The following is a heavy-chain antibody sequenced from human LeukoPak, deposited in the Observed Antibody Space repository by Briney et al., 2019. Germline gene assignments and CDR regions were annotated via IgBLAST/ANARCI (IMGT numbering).Heavy chain of an antibody. CDR1: GGSISSYY. CDR3: ARDRVSAAGMDY. CDR2: IYYSGST. V-gene: IGHV4-59*01. J-gene: IGHJ4*02. D-gene: IGHD6-13*01. Sequence: PSETLSLTCTVSGGSISSYYWSWIRQPPGKELEWIGYIYYSGSTNYNPSLKSRVTMSVDTSKNQFSLKLSSVTAADTAVYYCARDRVSAAGMDYWGQGTLVTVAS.